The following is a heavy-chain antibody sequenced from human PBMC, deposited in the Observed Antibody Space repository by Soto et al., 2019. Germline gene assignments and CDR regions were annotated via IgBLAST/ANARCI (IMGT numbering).Heavy chain of an antibody. V-gene: IGHV3-33*01. CDR3: ARDLETFIADIGY. D-gene: IGHD2-15*01. CDR2: IWYDGSNK. J-gene: IGHJ4*02. Sequence: GGSLRLSCAASVFTFSSYGMHWVRQAPGKGLEWVAVIWYDGSNKYYADSVKGRFTISRDNSKNTLYLQMNSLRAEDTAVYYCARDLETFIADIGYWGQGTLVTVSS. CDR1: VFTFSSYG.